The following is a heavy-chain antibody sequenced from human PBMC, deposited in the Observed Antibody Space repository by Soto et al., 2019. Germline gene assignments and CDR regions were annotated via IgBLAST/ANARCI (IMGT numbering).Heavy chain of an antibody. D-gene: IGHD6-19*01. J-gene: IGHJ6*03. Sequence: SETLSRTCAVSGCSISSSNWWSWVRQPPGKGLEWIGEIYHSGSTNYNPSLKSRVTISVDKSKNQFSLKLSSVTAADTAVYYCARADVAASATGYYYNMDVWDKGTTVTASS. CDR3: ARADVAASATGYYYNMDV. CDR2: IYHSGST. V-gene: IGHV4-4*02. CDR1: GCSISSSNW.